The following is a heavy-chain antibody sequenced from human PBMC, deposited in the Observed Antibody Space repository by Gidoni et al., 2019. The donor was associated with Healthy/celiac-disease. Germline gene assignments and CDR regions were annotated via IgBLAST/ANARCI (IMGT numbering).Heavy chain of an antibody. CDR1: GGSISSSRYY. CDR3: ARAYDFWSGYPIYYFDY. CDR2: IYYSGRT. V-gene: IGHV4-39*01. J-gene: IGHJ4*02. Sequence: QLQLQESGPGLVKPSETLSLTCTVSGGSISSSRYYWGWIRQPPGKGLEWIGSIYYSGRTYYNPSLKSRVTISVDTSKNQFSLKLRSVTAADTAVYYCARAYDFWSGYPIYYFDYWGQGTLVTVSS. D-gene: IGHD3-3*01.